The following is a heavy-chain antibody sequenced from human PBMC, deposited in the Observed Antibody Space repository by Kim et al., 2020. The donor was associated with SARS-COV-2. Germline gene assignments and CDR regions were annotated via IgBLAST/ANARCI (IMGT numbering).Heavy chain of an antibody. D-gene: IGHD6-6*01. CDR2: IYYSGST. CDR1: GGSISSSSYY. J-gene: IGHJ2*01. V-gene: IGHV4-39*01. Sequence: SETLSLTCTVSGGSISSSSYYWGWIRQPPGKGLEWIGSIYYSGSTYYNPSLKSRVTISVDTSKNQFSLKLSSVTAADTAVYYCASAVRIAARPTGWYFDLWGRGTLVTVSS. CDR3: ASAVRIAARPTGWYFDL.